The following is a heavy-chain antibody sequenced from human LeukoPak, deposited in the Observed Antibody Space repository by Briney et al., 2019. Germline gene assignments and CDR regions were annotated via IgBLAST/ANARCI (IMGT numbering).Heavy chain of an antibody. CDR1: GGSISSSSYY. CDR3: ARKEGYFDY. CDR2: IYYSGTP. J-gene: IGHJ4*02. Sequence: AETLSPTCTVPGGSISSSSYYWGWIRQPPGKGLAWIGSIYYSGTPYYNPSLKSRVTISVDTSKNQFSLKLSSVTAADTAVYYCARKEGYFDYWGQGTLVTVFS. V-gene: IGHV4-39*01.